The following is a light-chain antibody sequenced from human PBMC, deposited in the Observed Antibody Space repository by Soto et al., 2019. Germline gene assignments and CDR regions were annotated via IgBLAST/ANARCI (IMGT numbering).Light chain of an antibody. CDR1: QSVSSY. CDR3: QQRSNWPLT. J-gene: IGKJ4*01. V-gene: IGKV3-11*01. Sequence: EIVLTQSPATLSLSPGERATLYCRTSQSVSSYLAWYQQKAGQAPRLLIYDASTRATGIPARFSGSGSGTDFTLTISSLEPEDFAVYYCQQRSNWPLTFGGGTKVDIK. CDR2: DAS.